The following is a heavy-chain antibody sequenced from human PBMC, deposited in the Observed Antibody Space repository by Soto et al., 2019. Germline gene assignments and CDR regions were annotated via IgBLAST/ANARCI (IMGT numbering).Heavy chain of an antibody. CDR3: ARDRRVVVADDY. J-gene: IGHJ4*02. Sequence: EVQLVESGGGLVKPGGSLRLSCAASGFTFSSYSMNWVRQAPGKGLEWVSSISSSSSYIYYADSVKGRFTISRDNAKNSLYLQMNSPRAEDTDVYSCARDRRVVVADDYWGQGTLVTVSS. D-gene: IGHD2-15*01. CDR1: GFTFSSYS. V-gene: IGHV3-21*01. CDR2: ISSSSSYI.